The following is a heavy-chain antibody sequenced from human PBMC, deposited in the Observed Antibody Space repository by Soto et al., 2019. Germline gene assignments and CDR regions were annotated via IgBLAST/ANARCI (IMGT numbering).Heavy chain of an antibody. CDR3: GSMVTADYYYGMDV. CDR1: GGTFSSYA. D-gene: IGHD5-18*01. Sequence: QVQLVQSGAEVKKPGSSVKVSCKASGGTFSSYAISWVRQAPGQGLEWMGGIIPIFGTANYAQNVQGRVTITADESTSTAYMALSSLRSEDTAVYYCGSMVTADYYYGMDVWGQGTTVTVSS. J-gene: IGHJ6*02. CDR2: IIPIFGTA. V-gene: IGHV1-69*01.